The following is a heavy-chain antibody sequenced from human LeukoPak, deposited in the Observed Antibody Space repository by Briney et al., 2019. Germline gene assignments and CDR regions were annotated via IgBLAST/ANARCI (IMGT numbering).Heavy chain of an antibody. Sequence: ASVKVSCKASGYTFTSYYMHWVRQAPGQGLEWVGIINPSDGSASYAQKFQDRVTMTRDTSTSTVYMEVSSLRSEDTAVYYCARVPYYYDSSGFDFWGQGSLVTVS. J-gene: IGHJ4*02. CDR2: INPSDGSA. CDR3: ARVPYYYDSSGFDF. CDR1: GYTFTSYY. D-gene: IGHD3-22*01. V-gene: IGHV1-46*01.